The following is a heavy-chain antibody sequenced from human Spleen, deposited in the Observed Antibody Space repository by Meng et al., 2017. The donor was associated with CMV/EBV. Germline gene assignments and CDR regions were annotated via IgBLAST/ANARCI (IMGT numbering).Heavy chain of an antibody. CDR3: ARGGVTVTSYDAFDI. Sequence: SETLSLTCAVSGGSISSSSYYWGWIRQPPGKGLEWIGSIYYSGSTYYNPSLKSRVTISVDTSKNQFSLKLSSVTAADTAVYYCARGGVTVTSYDAFDIWGQGTMVTVSS. D-gene: IGHD2-2*01. CDR2: IYYSGST. CDR1: GGSISSSSYY. J-gene: IGHJ3*02. V-gene: IGHV4-39*07.